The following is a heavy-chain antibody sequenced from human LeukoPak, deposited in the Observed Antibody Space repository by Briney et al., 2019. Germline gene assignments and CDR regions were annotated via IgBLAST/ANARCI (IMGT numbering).Heavy chain of an antibody. CDR2: IPYDASSQ. J-gene: IGHJ4*02. CDR1: AFTFSRST. V-gene: IGHV3-30*04. Sequence: PGGSLRLSCAASAFTFSRSTMHWVRQAPDKGLEWVAVIPYDASSQYYADSVKGRFIISRDNADNTMFLQMNSVRDEDTAVYYCATKQWLAPPPDSWGQGTPVTVSS. CDR3: ATKQWLAPPPDS. D-gene: IGHD6-19*01.